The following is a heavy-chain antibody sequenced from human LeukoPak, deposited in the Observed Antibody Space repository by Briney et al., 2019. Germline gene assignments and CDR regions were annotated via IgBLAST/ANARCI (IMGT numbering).Heavy chain of an antibody. Sequence: ASVKVSCKASGYTFTGYYMYWMRQAPGQGLEWMGWINPKSDGTNYAQKFQGRVTMTRDTSISTAYMELSRLRYDDTAVYYCARDLLHVYYYDSSGYVRGAFDIWGQGTMVTVSS. CDR2: INPKSDGT. CDR1: GYTFTGYY. J-gene: IGHJ3*02. V-gene: IGHV1-2*02. CDR3: ARDLLHVYYYDSSGYVRGAFDI. D-gene: IGHD3-22*01.